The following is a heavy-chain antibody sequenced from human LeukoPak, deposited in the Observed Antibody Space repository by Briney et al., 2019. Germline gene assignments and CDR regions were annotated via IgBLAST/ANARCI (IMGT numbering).Heavy chain of an antibody. V-gene: IGHV4-30-4*01. J-gene: IGHJ5*02. CDR3: ARASVVAAGGPWFDP. CDR2: IYYSGST. CDR1: GGSISSGDYY. Sequence: PSETLSLTCTVSGGSISSGDYYWSWIRQPPGRGLEWIGSIYYSGSTYYNPSLKSRVAISVDTSKNQFSLKLSSVTAADTAVYYCARASVVAAGGPWFDPWGQGTLVTVSS. D-gene: IGHD2-15*01.